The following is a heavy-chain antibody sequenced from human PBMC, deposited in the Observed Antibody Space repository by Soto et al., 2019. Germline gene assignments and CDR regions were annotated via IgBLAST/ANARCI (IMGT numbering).Heavy chain of an antibody. D-gene: IGHD2-8*01. CDR2: IYHGGGA. J-gene: IGHJ3*02. CDR3: ARLIMSANSFDI. Sequence: PSETLYLTCAVSGGSISTENWWSWVRQPPGKGLEWIGEIYHGGGARYNPSLRRRVTISVDKSKNQFSLNLSSVTAADTAVYYCARLIMSANSFDIWGQGTMVTVSS. CDR1: GGSISTENW. V-gene: IGHV4-4*02.